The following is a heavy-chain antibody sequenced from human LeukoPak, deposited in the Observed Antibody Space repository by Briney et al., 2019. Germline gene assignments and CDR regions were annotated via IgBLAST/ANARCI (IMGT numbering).Heavy chain of an antibody. Sequence: PSETLSLTCTVSGGSISSYYWSWIRQPPGKGLEWIGYIYYSGSTNYNPSLKSRVTISVDTSKNQFSLKLSSVTAADTAVYYCARQRRQSSSWYQNWFDPWGQGTLVTVSS. CDR3: ARQRRQSSSWYQNWFDP. J-gene: IGHJ5*02. CDR1: GGSISSYY. D-gene: IGHD6-13*01. CDR2: IYYSGST. V-gene: IGHV4-59*08.